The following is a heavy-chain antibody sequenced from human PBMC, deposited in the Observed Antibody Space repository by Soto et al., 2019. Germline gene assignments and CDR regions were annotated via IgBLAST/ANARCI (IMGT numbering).Heavy chain of an antibody. V-gene: IGHV3-23*01. CDR3: AREMWGWGYDIFGVDISFDH. D-gene: IGHD3-9*01. J-gene: IGHJ4*02. CDR2: ISNIGGQT. Sequence: EVQLLQSGGGLVQPGGSLRLSCEVSGFTFENYAMNWVRRAPGKGLEWVSSISNIGGQTYYADSVKGRFTISRDMSKTTVPLGMNNLSADDTGVYFCAREMWGWGYDIFGVDISFDHWGQGPPVTVSS. CDR1: GFTFENYA.